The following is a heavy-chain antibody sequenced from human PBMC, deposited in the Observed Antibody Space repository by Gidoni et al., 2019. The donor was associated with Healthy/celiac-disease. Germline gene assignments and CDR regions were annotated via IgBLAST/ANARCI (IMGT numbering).Heavy chain of an antibody. D-gene: IGHD2-8*01. CDR3: ARGLPEWCTNGVCRYYYYYYGMDV. V-gene: IGHV4-34*01. Sequence: QVQLQQWGAGLLKPSETLSLTCAVYGGSFSGYYWSWIRQPPGKGLEWIGEINHSGSTNYNPSLKSRVTISVDTSKNQFSLKLSSVTAADTAVYYCARGLPEWCTNGVCRYYYYYYGMDVWGQGTTVTVSS. CDR2: INHSGST. CDR1: GGSFSGYY. J-gene: IGHJ6*02.